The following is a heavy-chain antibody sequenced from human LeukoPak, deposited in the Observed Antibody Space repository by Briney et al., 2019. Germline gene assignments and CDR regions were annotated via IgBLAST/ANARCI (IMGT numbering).Heavy chain of an antibody. CDR3: ARRSFDFWSGYYLLGRGYFDY. Sequence: SETLSLTCTVSGGSISSSSYYWGWVRQPPGRGLGWTGSIYYSGSTYYNPSLTSRVTISVDTSKNLFSLKLSSVTPADTAVYYCARRSFDFWSGYYLLGRGYFDYWGQGTLVTVSS. J-gene: IGHJ4*02. CDR1: GGSISSSSYY. V-gene: IGHV4-39*01. D-gene: IGHD3-3*01. CDR2: IYYSGST.